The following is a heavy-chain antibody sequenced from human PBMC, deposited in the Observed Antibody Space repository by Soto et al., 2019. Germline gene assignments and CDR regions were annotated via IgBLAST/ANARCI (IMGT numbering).Heavy chain of an antibody. CDR1: GGSIRSYY. V-gene: IGHV4-59*01. Sequence: PSETLSLTCTVSGGSIRSYYWSWIRQPPGKGLEWIGYIYYSGSTKYNPSLKSRVTISVDTSKNQFSLKLSSVTAADTAVYYCARAGLGDGSDYWGQGTLVTVSS. J-gene: IGHJ4*02. CDR2: IYYSGST. CDR3: ARAGLGDGSDY. D-gene: IGHD1-26*01.